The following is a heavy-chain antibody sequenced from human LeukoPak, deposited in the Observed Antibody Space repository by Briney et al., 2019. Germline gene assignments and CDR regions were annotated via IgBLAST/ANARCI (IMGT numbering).Heavy chain of an antibody. J-gene: IGHJ4*02. CDR3: ASSGAGSSKDY. Sequence: SETLSLTCAVSGGSISSSNWWSWIRQHPGKGLEWIGEIYHSGSTNYNPSLKSRVTISVDKSKNQFSLKLSSVTAADTAVYYCASSGAGSSKDYWGQGALVTVPS. CDR1: GGSISSSNW. D-gene: IGHD3-10*01. CDR2: IYHSGST. V-gene: IGHV4-4*02.